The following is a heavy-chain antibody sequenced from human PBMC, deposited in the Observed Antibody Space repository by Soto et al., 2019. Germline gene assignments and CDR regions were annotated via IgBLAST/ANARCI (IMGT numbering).Heavy chain of an antibody. CDR3: ARDEGQGQWLVLRNYGMDV. Sequence: QVQLVQSGAEVKKPGSSVKVSCKASGGTFSSYAISWVRQAPGQGLEWMGGLIPIFGTANYAQKFQGRVTITADESTSTAYMELSSLRSEDTAVYYCARDEGQGQWLVLRNYGMDVWGQGTTVTVSS. J-gene: IGHJ6*02. CDR2: LIPIFGTA. CDR1: GGTFSSYA. V-gene: IGHV1-69*01. D-gene: IGHD6-19*01.